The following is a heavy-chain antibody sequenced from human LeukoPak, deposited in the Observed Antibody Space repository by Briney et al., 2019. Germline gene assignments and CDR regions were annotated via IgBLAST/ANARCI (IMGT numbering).Heavy chain of an antibody. V-gene: IGHV4-34*01. CDR2: INHSGST. J-gene: IGHJ6*02. D-gene: IGHD3-9*01. CDR3: ARGILYYDILTGAYYYYGMDV. Sequence: PSETLSLTCAVYGGSFSGYYWSWIRQPPGKGLEWIGEINHSGSTNYNPSLKSRVTISVDTSKSQFSLKLSSVTAADTAVYYCARGILYYDILTGAYYYYGMDVWGQGTTVTVSS. CDR1: GGSFSGYY.